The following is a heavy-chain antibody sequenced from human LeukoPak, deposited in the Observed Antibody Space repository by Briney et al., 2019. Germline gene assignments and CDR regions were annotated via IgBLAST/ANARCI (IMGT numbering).Heavy chain of an antibody. V-gene: IGHV4-4*07. J-gene: IGHJ4*02. CDR2: IYTSGST. CDR3: ARLYSSSSGRNFDY. CDR1: GGSISSYY. Sequence: PSETLSLTCTVSGGSISSYYWSWIRQPAGKGLEWIGRIYTSGSTNYNPSLKSRVTISVDTSKNQFSLKLSSVTAADTAVYYCARLYSSSSGRNFDYWGQGTLVTVSS. D-gene: IGHD6-6*01.